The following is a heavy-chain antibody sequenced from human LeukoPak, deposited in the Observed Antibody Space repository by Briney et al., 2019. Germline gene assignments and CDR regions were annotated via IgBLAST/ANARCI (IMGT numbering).Heavy chain of an antibody. CDR2: IGGSGGST. Sequence: PGGSLRLSCAASGFTFSSYAMSWVRQAPGKGLEWVSAIGGSGGSTYYADSVKGRFTISRDNSKNMLYLQMNSLRAEDTAVYYCAKGDLNVVVPAAIPLGIDYWGQGTLVTVSS. V-gene: IGHV3-23*01. CDR3: AKGDLNVVVPAAIPLGIDY. CDR1: GFTFSSYA. D-gene: IGHD2-2*02. J-gene: IGHJ4*02.